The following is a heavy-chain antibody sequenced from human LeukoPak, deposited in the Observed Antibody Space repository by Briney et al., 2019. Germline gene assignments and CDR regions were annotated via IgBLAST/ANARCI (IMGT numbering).Heavy chain of an antibody. CDR2: IYHSGST. V-gene: IGHV4-38-2*02. Sequence: SETLSLTCTVSGYSISSGYYWGWIWQPPGNGLEWIGSIYHSGSTYYNPSLKSRVTISVDTSKNQFSLNLSSVTAADTAVYYCARSTYYDFWSGYYNEAPFDYWGQGTLVTVSS. CDR3: ARSTYYDFWSGYYNEAPFDY. CDR1: GYSISSGYY. D-gene: IGHD3-3*01. J-gene: IGHJ4*02.